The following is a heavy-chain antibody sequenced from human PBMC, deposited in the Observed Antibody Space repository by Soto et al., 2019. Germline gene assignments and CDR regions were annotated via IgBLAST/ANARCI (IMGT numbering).Heavy chain of an antibody. D-gene: IGHD2-15*01. CDR3: ARDGDGRMTKKPYYCNDRDV. V-gene: IGHV4-59*01. CDR1: SGSLSRSY. J-gene: IGHJ6*02. CDR2: VFYTGRV. Sequence: PXETLSFPLTVSSGSLSRSYWSWIRQPPGKGLDWIGYVFYTGRVNYNASLKSRVRISLDTSNYQFSLKLGSVTAAETAVYYCARDGDGRMTKKPYYCNDRDVWGPGTTVTVSS.